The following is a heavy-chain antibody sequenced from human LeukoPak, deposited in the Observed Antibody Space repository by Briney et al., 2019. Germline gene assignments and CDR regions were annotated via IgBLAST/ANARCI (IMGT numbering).Heavy chain of an antibody. D-gene: IGHD6-6*01. J-gene: IGHJ3*02. Sequence: PGRSLRLSCAASGFTFDDYAMHWVRQAPGKGLEWVSGISWNSGSIGYADSVKGRFTISRDNAKNSLYLQMNSLRAEDTALYYCAKALGDAFDIWGQGTMVTVSS. V-gene: IGHV3-9*01. CDR1: GFTFDDYA. CDR3: AKALGDAFDI. CDR2: ISWNSGSI.